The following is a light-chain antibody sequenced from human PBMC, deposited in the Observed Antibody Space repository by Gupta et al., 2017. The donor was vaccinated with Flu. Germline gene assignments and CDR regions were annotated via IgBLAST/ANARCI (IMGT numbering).Light chain of an antibody. CDR1: SSDVGTYNR. Sequence: QSALTQPPSVSGSPGQSVTISCTGTSSDVGTYNRVSWYQQSPGTAPKLMIYEVSNRPSVVPDRFSGSKSGNTASLTISGLQGEDEADYYCSSYTSSYTFVFGTGTKVTVL. V-gene: IGLV2-18*02. J-gene: IGLJ1*01. CDR3: SSYTSSYTFV. CDR2: EVS.